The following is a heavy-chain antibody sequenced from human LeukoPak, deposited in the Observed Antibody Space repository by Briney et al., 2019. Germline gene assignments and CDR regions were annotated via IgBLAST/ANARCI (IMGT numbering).Heavy chain of an antibody. CDR3: AKSLWVPAAPSYYYYGMDV. V-gene: IGHV3-30*18. CDR1: GFTFSSYG. CDR2: ISYDGSNK. J-gene: IGHJ6*02. D-gene: IGHD2-2*01. Sequence: GGSLRLSSAASGFTFSSYGMHWVRQAPGKGLEWVAVISYDGSNKYYADSVKGRFTISRDNSKNTLYLQMNSLRAEDTAVYYCAKSLWVPAAPSYYYYGMDVWGQGTTVTVSS.